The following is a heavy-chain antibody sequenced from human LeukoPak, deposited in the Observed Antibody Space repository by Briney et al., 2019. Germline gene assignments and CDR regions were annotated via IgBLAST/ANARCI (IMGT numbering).Heavy chain of an antibody. CDR1: GGSISSSSYY. V-gene: IGHV4-39*01. J-gene: IGHJ4*02. CDR2: IYYSGST. D-gene: IGHD1-26*01. Sequence: SETLSLTCTVSGGSISSSSYYWGWLRQPPGRGLEWIGSIYYSGSTYYNPSLKSRVTISVDTSKNQFSLKLSSVTAADTAVYYCARHQTVGASINVIDYWGQGTLVTVSS. CDR3: ARHQTVGASINVIDY.